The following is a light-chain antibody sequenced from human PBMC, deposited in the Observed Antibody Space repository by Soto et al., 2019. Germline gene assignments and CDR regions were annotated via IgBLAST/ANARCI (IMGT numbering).Light chain of an antibody. Sequence: QSVLTQPPSASGTPGQRVSISCSGSSSNIGRNTVNWYQQLPGTAPKLLMYSSNQRPSGVPDRFSGSKSGTSGSLAISGLQSEDEADYYCAAWDDSLTALVFGGGTKLTVL. V-gene: IGLV1-44*01. J-gene: IGLJ3*02. CDR3: AAWDDSLTALV. CDR1: SSNIGRNT. CDR2: SSN.